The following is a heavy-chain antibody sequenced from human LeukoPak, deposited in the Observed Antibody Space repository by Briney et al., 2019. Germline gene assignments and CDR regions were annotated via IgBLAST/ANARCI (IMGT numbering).Heavy chain of an antibody. V-gene: IGHV3-30*03. CDR1: GFIFSTYG. Sequence: GGSLRLSCAASGFIFSTYGIHWVRQAPGKGLEWVAVISNDGSNKYYADSVKGRFTISRDNSKNTLYLQMNSLRAEDTAVYYCARGTNTVTRQGRIDYWGQGTLVTVSS. CDR2: ISNDGSNK. D-gene: IGHD4-17*01. J-gene: IGHJ4*02. CDR3: ARGTNTVTRQGRIDY.